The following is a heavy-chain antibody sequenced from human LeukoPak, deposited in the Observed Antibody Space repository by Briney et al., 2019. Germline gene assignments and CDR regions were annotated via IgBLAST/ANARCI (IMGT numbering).Heavy chain of an antibody. CDR2: INPNSGGT. CDR3: AKGSGQWLVRWVDY. D-gene: IGHD6-19*01. J-gene: IGHJ4*02. CDR1: GFIFTGYY. V-gene: IGHV1-2*02. Sequence: ASVKVSCKASGFIFTGYYMHWVRQAPGQGLEWMGWINPNSGGTKYAQKFQGRVTMTRDTSITTAYMDLSRLRSDDTAVYYCAKGSGQWLVRWVDYWGQGTLVTVSS.